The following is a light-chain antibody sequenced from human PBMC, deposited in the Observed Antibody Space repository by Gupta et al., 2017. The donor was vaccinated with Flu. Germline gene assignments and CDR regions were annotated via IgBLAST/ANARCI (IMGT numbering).Light chain of an antibody. CDR3: SSYTSSTFYV. Sequence: QSALTQPAPVPGSPGQSIAIPCPGTSSDVGAYNFVSWYQQHPGKAPKLMIYEVSNRPSGVSNRFSGSKSGNTASLTISGLQAEDEADYYCSSYTSSTFYVFGTGTKVTVL. V-gene: IGLV2-14*01. J-gene: IGLJ1*01. CDR1: SSDVGAYNF. CDR2: EVS.